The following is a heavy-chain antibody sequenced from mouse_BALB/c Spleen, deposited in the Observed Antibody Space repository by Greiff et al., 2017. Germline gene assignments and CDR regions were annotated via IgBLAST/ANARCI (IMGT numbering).Heavy chain of an antibody. CDR1: GFTFSSYT. CDR2: ISNGGGST. D-gene: IGHD2-3*01. V-gene: IGHV5-12-2*01. J-gene: IGHJ3*01. Sequence: EVQLVESGGGLVQPGGSLKLSCAASGFTFSSYTMSWVRQTPEKRLEWVAYISNGGGSTYYPDTVKGRFTISRDNAKNTLYLQMSSLKSEDTAMYYCARHDDGGWFAYWGQGTLVTVSA. CDR3: ARHDDGGWFAY.